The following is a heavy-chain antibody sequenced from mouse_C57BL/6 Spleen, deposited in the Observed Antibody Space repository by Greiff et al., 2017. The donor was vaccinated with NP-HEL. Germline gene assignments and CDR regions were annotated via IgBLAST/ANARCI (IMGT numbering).Heavy chain of an antibody. CDR3: ARGYYGSSYFDD. CDR2: INPSTGGT. Sequence: VQLQQSGPELVKPGASVKISCKASGYSFTGYYMNWVKQSPEKSLEWIGEINPSTGGTTYNQKFKAKATLTVDKSSSTAYMQLKSLTSEDSAVYYCARGYYGSSYFDDWGQGTTLTVSS. J-gene: IGHJ2*01. V-gene: IGHV1-42*01. D-gene: IGHD1-1*01. CDR1: GYSFTGYY.